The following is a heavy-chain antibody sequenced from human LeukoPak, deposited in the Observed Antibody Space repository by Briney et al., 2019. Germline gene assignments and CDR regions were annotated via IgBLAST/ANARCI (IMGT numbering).Heavy chain of an antibody. V-gene: IGHV4-4*09. CDR1: GCSITNYY. D-gene: IGHD5-12*01. CDR2: IYTSGST. J-gene: IGHJ4*02. Sequence: NPSETLSLTCTVSGCSITNYYWSWIRQPPGKGLEWIGYIYTSGSTNYNPSLKSRVTISVDTSENQFSLNLSSVTAADTAVYYCARHSGYRSYYFDYWGQGTLVTVSS. CDR3: ARHSGYRSYYFDY.